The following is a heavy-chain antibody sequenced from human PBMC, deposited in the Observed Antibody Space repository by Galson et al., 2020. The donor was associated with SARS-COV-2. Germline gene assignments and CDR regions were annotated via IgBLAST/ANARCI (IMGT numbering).Heavy chain of an antibody. CDR1: GYIFSSYG. D-gene: IGHD3-3*02. Sequence: ASVKVSCKSSGYIFSSYGISWVRQAPGHGLEWMGWISGFNGNTNYAQKFQATVTMTTDPSTYKAHLDLRNLRSDDTAVYFCARGPATIFGVVDYCYYAMDVWGQGTTVTVSS. V-gene: IGHV1-18*01. CDR3: ARGPATIFGVVDYCYYAMDV. J-gene: IGHJ6*02. CDR2: ISGFNGNT.